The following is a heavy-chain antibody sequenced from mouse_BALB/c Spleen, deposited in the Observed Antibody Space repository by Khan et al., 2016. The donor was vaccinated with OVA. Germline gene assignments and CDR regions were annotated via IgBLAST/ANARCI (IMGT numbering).Heavy chain of an antibody. CDR3: TRDRIDY. CDR2: INPTSGYT. Sequence: QVQLQQSGAELAKPGASVKMSCKASGYPFTSFWMHWVKQRPGQGLEWIGYINPTSGYTDYNEKFKDRATLSADKSSSTAYMQLSSPTSEDSAVYFCTRDRIDYWGQGTTLTVSS. V-gene: IGHV1-7*01. J-gene: IGHJ2*01. CDR1: GYPFTSFW.